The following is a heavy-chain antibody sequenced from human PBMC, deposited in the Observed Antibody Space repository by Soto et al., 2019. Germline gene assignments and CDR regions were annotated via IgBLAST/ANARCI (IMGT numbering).Heavy chain of an antibody. CDR2: IHRSGDT. CDR1: GGSIINYY. J-gene: IGHJ4*02. Sequence: SETLSLTCTVSGGSIINYYWSWIRQPPGMGLEWIGYIHRSGDTNSDPSLKSRVTISIDTSKNQLSLRLSSVTAADTAVYYCARYCVSAKCLDYWGQGTLVTVSS. D-gene: IGHD2-2*01. V-gene: IGHV4-59*03. CDR3: ARYCVSAKCLDY.